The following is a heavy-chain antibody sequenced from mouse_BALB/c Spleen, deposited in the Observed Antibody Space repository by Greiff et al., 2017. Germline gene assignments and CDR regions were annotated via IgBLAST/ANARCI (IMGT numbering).Heavy chain of an antibody. CDR2: ISSGGGST. J-gene: IGHJ2*01. Sequence: DVHLVESGGGLVKPGGSLKLSCAASGFAFSSYEMSWVRQTPEKRLEWVAYISSGGGSTYYPDTVKGRFTISRDNAKNTLYLQMSSLKSEDTAVYYCASGNGYWGQGTTLTVSS. CDR1: GFAFSSYE. CDR3: ASGNGY. D-gene: IGHD4-1*01. V-gene: IGHV5-12-1*01.